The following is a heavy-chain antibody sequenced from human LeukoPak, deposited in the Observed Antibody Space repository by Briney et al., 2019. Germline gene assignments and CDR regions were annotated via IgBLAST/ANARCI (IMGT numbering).Heavy chain of an antibody. D-gene: IGHD3-10*01. Sequence: ASVKVSCKASGYTFTSCDINWVRQATGQGLEWMGWMNPNSGNTGYAQKFQGRVPMTRNTSISTAYMELSSLRSEDTAVYYCARETGYYGSGSYYIFWGQGTLVTVSS. CDR3: ARETGYYGSGSYYIF. J-gene: IGHJ4*02. CDR2: MNPNSGNT. CDR1: GYTFTSCD. V-gene: IGHV1-8*01.